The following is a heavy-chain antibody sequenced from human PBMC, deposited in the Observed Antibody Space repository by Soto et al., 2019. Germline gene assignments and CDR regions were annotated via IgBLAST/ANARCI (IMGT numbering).Heavy chain of an antibody. D-gene: IGHD4-4*01. Sequence: QVQLVQYGAEVKKPGASVKVSCKASGYIFTSYNINWVRQAAGHGLEGMGWVNPDSGHTVYAQKFPGRVTMTRDTTTGTAHMERRSLTPEDTAVYYCSRSAPFSNAALEYLDDIDVWGKGASVTVSS. CDR3: SRSAPFSNAALEYLDDIDV. CDR1: GYIFTSYN. V-gene: IGHV1-8*02. CDR2: VNPDSGHT. J-gene: IGHJ6*03.